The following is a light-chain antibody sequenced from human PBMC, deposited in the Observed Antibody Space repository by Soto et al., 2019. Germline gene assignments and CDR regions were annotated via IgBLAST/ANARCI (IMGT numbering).Light chain of an antibody. CDR1: SSNIGAGYD. V-gene: IGLV1-40*01. CDR3: QSYDSSRSGWV. Sequence: QSVLTQPPSVSGAPGQRVTISCTKSSSNIGAGYDVHWYQQLPGTAPKLLIYGNSNRPSGVPDRFSGSKSGTSASLAITGLQAEDEADYYCQSYDSSRSGWVFGGGTKLTVL. CDR2: GNS. J-gene: IGLJ3*02.